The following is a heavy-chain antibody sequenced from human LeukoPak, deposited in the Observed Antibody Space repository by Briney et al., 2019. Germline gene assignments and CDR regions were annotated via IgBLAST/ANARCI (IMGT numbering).Heavy chain of an antibody. Sequence: ASVKVSCKASGYTFGAHYIHWLRQAPGQGLEYMGWINPSAGDTRFAERSKGRVTLTRDTSTTTVYMELTRLTFGDTAVYFCARGMYSSSESFDVWGQGTMVAVSS. D-gene: IGHD3-22*01. CDR1: GYTFGAHY. J-gene: IGHJ3*01. CDR3: ARGMYSSSESFDV. V-gene: IGHV1-2*02. CDR2: INPSAGDT.